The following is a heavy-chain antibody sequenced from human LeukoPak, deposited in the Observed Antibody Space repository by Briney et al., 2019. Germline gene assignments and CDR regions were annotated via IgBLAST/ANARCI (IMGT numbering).Heavy chain of an antibody. D-gene: IGHD2-21*02. CDR2: INAGNGNT. Sequence: ASVKVSCKASGYTFTTYYMHWVRRAPGQRLEWMGWINAGNGNTKYSQKFQGRVTITRDTSASTAYMELSSLRSEDTAVYYCASLLHRAYCGGDCYSGWGGAFDIWGQGTMVTVSS. V-gene: IGHV1-3*01. J-gene: IGHJ3*02. CDR3: ASLLHRAYCGGDCYSGWGGAFDI. CDR1: GYTFTTYY.